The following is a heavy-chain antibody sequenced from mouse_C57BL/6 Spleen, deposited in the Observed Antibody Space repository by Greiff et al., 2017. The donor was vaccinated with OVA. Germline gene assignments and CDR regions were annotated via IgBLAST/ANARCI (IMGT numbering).Heavy chain of an antibody. Sequence: EVKLMESEGGLVQPGSSMKLSCTASGFTFSDYYMAWVRQVPEKGLEWVANINYDGSSTYYLDSLKSRFIISRDNAKKILYLHMSSLKSEDTATYYCARGGDYYGSSSYAMDYWGQGTSVTVSS. CDR2: INYDGSST. D-gene: IGHD1-1*01. CDR3: ARGGDYYGSSSYAMDY. J-gene: IGHJ4*01. CDR1: GFTFSDYY. V-gene: IGHV5-16*01.